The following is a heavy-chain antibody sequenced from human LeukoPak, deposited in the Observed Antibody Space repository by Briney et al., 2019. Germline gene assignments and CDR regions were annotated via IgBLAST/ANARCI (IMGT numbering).Heavy chain of an antibody. D-gene: IGHD2-2*02. J-gene: IGHJ3*02. CDR2: ISSGSSYI. Sequence: GGSLRLSCTASGFAFSDYNMNWVRRAPGKGLEWVASISSGSSYIFYSDSLRGRFTISRDNAKNSLYLQMNSLRADDTAVYYCAGPRDYCSTRDSCYIAFDIWGQGTVVTVSS. CDR1: GFAFSDYN. V-gene: IGHV3-21*01. CDR3: AGPRDYCSTRDSCYIAFDI.